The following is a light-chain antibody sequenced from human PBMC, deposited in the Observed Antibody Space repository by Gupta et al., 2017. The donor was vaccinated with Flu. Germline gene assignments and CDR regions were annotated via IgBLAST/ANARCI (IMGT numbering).Light chain of an antibody. V-gene: IGKV4-1*01. CDR1: ESDITSYDKENNSNRSY. J-gene: IGKJ4*01. CDR2: GAS. CDR3: QQYYSGPLT. Sequence: ATIKCKSGESDITSYDKENNSNRSYMAWYQRRPVQPPRLLIYGASNRASGVPDGFSGRGSGADFTLTISSLQAEDGAVYYCQQYYSGPLTFGGGTKVEMK.